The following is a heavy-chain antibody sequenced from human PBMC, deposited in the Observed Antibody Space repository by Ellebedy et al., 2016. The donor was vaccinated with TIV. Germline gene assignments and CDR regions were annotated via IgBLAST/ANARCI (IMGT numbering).Heavy chain of an antibody. J-gene: IGHJ4*02. V-gene: IGHV3-23*01. CDR3: ATEGSGYDLNH. Sequence: GGSLRLSXAASGFTFTDYSMHWVRQAPGQGPSWVSVISRSGGYKYYADSVQGRFTISRDNSKDTLYLQRNSLRVDDTAIYYCATEGSGYDLNHWGQGTLVTVSS. CDR1: GFTFTDYS. D-gene: IGHD5-12*01. CDR2: ISRSGGYK.